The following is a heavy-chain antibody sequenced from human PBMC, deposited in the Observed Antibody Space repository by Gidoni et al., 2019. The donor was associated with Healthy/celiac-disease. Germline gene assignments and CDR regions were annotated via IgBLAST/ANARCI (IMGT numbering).Heavy chain of an antibody. D-gene: IGHD3-22*01. Sequence: QVQLVQSGAEVKKPGASVKVSCKAPGYTFTSYDINWVRQATGQGLEWMGWMNPNSGNTGYAQKFQGRVTMTRNTSISTAYMALSSLRSEDTAVYYCARAATYYYDSSGYSGWYFDLWGRGTLVTVSS. CDR3: ARAATYYYDSSGYSGWYFDL. J-gene: IGHJ2*01. CDR1: GYTFTSYD. V-gene: IGHV1-8*01. CDR2: MNPNSGNT.